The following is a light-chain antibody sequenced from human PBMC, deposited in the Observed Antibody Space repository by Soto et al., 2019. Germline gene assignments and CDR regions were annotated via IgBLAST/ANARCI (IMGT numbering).Light chain of an antibody. J-gene: IGKJ3*01. CDR1: QSVSSSY. CDR3: QQDYTRFT. Sequence: PGERVTLSCRASQSVSSSYLTWYQQKPGQAPRLLIYGASTSATSIPARFSGSGSGTDFTLTISSLQPEDFAVYYCQQDYTRFTFGPGTKVDI. V-gene: IGKV3D-7*01. CDR2: GAS.